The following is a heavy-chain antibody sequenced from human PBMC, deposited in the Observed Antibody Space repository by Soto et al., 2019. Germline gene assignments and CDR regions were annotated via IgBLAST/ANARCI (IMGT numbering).Heavy chain of an antibody. D-gene: IGHD2-2*01. CDR3: AREYCSSTSCLNWFDP. V-gene: IGHV3-74*01. Sequence: GGSLRLSCAASGFTFSSYWMHWVRQAPGKGLVWVSRIHSDGTTTTYADSVKGRFTISRDNAKNTLYLQMNSLRAEDMALYYCAREYCSSTSCLNWFDPWGQGNLVTVSS. CDR1: GFTFSSYW. CDR2: IHSDGTTT. J-gene: IGHJ5*02.